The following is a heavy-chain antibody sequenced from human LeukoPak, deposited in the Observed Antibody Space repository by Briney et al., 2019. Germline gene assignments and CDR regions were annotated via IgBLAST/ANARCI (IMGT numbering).Heavy chain of an antibody. Sequence: GGSLRLSCAASGFTFSSYWMHWVRQAPGKGLVWVSRINSDGSSTKYADSVKGRFTISRDNAKNTLYLQMNSLRAEDTAVYYCAKSKTDQGLGLFDYWGQGALVTVSS. CDR3: AKSKTDQGLGLFDY. D-gene: IGHD6-19*01. CDR1: GFTFSSYW. V-gene: IGHV3-74*03. CDR2: INSDGSST. J-gene: IGHJ4*02.